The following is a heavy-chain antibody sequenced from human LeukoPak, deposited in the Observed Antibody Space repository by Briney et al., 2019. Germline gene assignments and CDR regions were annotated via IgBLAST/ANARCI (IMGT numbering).Heavy chain of an antibody. V-gene: IGHV4-30-4*01. D-gene: IGHD1-26*01. Sequence: PSETLSLTCTVSGGSISSGDYYWSWIRQPPGKGLEWIGYIYYSGSTYYNPSLKSRVTISVDTSKNQFSLKLSSVTAADTAVYYCARHGSGSYGSFDYWGQGTLVAVSS. CDR2: IYYSGST. CDR1: GGSISSGDYY. CDR3: ARHGSGSYGSFDY. J-gene: IGHJ4*02.